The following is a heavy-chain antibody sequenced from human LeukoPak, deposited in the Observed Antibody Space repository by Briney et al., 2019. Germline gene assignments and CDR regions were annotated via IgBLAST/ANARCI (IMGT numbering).Heavy chain of an antibody. CDR1: GGSFSGYY. J-gene: IGHJ4*02. D-gene: IGHD3-22*01. Sequence: PSETLSLTCAVYGGSFSGYYWSWIRQPPGKGLEWIGEINHSGSTNYNPSLKSRVTISVDTSKNQFSLKLSSVTAADTAVYYCARGRGYYDSSGLVYWGQGTLVTVSS. CDR3: ARGRGYYDSSGLVY. V-gene: IGHV4-34*01. CDR2: INHSGST.